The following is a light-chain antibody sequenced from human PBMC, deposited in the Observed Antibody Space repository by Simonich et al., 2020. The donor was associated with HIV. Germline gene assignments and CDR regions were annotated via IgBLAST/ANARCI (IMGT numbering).Light chain of an antibody. V-gene: IGKV3-15*01. CDR1: PSVSSN. CDR3: QQYNNWPRT. J-gene: IGKJ1*01. Sequence: EIVMTQSPATLSVSPGQRATLSCRASPSVSSNLAWYQQKPGQAPRPLISGASTRATGIPDRFSGRGSGTEFTLTVSSMQSEDFAVYYCQQYNNWPRTFGQGTQVEIK. CDR2: GAS.